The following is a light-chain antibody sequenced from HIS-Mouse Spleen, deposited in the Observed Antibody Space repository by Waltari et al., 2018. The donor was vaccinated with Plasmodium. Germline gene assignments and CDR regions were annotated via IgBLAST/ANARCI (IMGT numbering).Light chain of an antibody. CDR3: YSTDSSGNHRV. V-gene: IGLV3-10*01. Sequence: SYELTQPPSVSVSPGQTARIICSGDALPKKYAYWYQQKSGQAPVLVIYEDSKRPPGIPERFSGSSSGTMATLTISGAQVEDEADYYCYSTDSSGNHRVFGGGTKLTVL. J-gene: IGLJ3*02. CDR1: ALPKKY. CDR2: EDS.